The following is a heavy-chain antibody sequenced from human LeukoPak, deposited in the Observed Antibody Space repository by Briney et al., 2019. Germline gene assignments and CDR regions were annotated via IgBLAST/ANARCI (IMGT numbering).Heavy chain of an antibody. Sequence: ASVKVSCKASGGTFSSYAISWVRQAPGQGLEWMGRIIPIFGTANYAQKFQGRVTITTDESTSTAYMELSSLRSEDTAVYYCASARKAVFDYWGQGTLVTVSS. CDR2: IIPIFGTA. CDR1: GGTFSSYA. V-gene: IGHV1-69*05. D-gene: IGHD2-15*01. CDR3: ASARKAVFDY. J-gene: IGHJ4*02.